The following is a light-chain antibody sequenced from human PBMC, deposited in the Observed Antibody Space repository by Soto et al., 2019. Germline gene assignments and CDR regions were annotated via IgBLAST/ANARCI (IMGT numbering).Light chain of an antibody. J-gene: IGKJ2*01. CDR3: QQGHSFPYT. CDR2: GAS. V-gene: IGKV3-20*01. CDR1: QSVSSMY. Sequence: EIVLTQSPGTLSLSPGERATLSCRASQSVSSMYLAWYQQKPAQAPRLLIYGASSRATGIPDRFSGSGSGTDFTLTISRLEPEDFATYYCQQGHSFPYTFGQGTKLEI.